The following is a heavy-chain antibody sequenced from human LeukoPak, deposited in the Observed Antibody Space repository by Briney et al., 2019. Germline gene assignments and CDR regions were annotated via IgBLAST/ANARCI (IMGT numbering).Heavy chain of an antibody. CDR2: IIPILGIA. CDR3: ARDRPGYSGYDDQGVDWFDP. CDR1: GGTFSSYT. J-gene: IGHJ5*02. Sequence: SVKVSCKASGGTFSSYTISWVRQAPGQGLEWMGRIIPILGIANYAQKFQGRVTITADKSTSTAYMELSSLRSEDTAVYYCARDRPGYSGYDDQGVDWFDPWAREPWSPSPQ. D-gene: IGHD5-12*01. V-gene: IGHV1-69*04.